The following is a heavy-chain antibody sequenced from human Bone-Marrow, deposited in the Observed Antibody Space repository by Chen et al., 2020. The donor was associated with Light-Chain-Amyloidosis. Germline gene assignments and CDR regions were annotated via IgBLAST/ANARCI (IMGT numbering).Heavy chain of an antibody. V-gene: IGHV4-31*03. CDR3: AIVGPVAGRIDY. Sequence: QLQLQDSFPFLSQPSQPLSPTCSVSGGSITSGGYYWTWIRQHPGKGLEWIGYIYYSGRTNYNPSLKSRITISVDTSKNQFSRKRREGKDADKEGYYCAIVGPVAGRIDYWGQGTLVTVSS. CDR2: IYYSGRT. J-gene: IGHJ4*02. CDR1: GGSITSGGYY. D-gene: IGHD6-19*01.